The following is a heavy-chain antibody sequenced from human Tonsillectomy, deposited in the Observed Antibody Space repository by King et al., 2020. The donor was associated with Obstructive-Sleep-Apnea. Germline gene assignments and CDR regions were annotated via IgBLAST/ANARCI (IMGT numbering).Heavy chain of an antibody. CDR2: ISNDGRSE. Sequence: QVQLVESGGGVVQPGRSLRLSCAASGFTFNTYAMHWVRQAPGKGLEWVAIISNDGRSEDYAVSVKGRFTISRDNSKNTLDLQMNSLRAEDTAVYYCAGEQTVPLFMGLADYWGQGTLVTVSS. D-gene: IGHD2/OR15-2a*01. V-gene: IGHV3-30*04. J-gene: IGHJ4*02. CDR1: GFTFNTYA. CDR3: AGEQTVPLFMGLADY.